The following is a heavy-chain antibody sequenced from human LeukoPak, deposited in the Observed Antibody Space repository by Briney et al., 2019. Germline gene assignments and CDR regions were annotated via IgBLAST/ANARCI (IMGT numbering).Heavy chain of an antibody. D-gene: IGHD1-26*01. CDR1: GYTFSNSG. CDR2: ISTYSGTT. Sequence: RASVKVSCKASGYTFSNSGISWVRQAPGQGLEWMGWISTYSGTTNYAHNVQGRLTMTTDTSTSTAYMELRNLKSDDTAVYYCATSGGYYFYMDVWGKGTTVTVSS. J-gene: IGHJ6*03. V-gene: IGHV1-18*01. CDR3: ATSGGYYFYMDV.